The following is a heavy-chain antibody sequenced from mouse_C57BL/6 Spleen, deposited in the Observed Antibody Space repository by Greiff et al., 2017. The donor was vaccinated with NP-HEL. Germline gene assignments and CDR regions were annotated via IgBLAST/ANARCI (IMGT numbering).Heavy chain of an antibody. CDR1: GYTFTDYE. D-gene: IGHD2-3*01. CDR3: TNGYYVYYYAMDY. CDR2: IDPETGGT. V-gene: IGHV1-15*01. Sequence: VQLQQSGAELVRPGASVTLSCKASGYTFTDYEMHWVKQTPVHGLEWIGAIDPETGGTAYNQKFKGKAILTADKSSSTAYMELRSLTSEDSAVYYCTNGYYVYYYAMDYWGQGTSVTVSS. J-gene: IGHJ4*01.